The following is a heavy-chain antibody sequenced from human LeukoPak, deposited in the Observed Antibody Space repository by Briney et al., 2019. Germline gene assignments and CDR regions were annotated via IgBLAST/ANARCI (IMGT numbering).Heavy chain of an antibody. Sequence: QPGGSLRLSCAASGFTFSSYAMSWVRQAPGKGLEWVSAISGSGGSTYYADSVKGRFTISRDNSKNTLYLQMNSLRAEDTAVYYCAKVTPDDILTGSLADPWGQGTLVTVSS. CDR2: ISGSGGST. CDR3: AKVTPDDILTGSLADP. V-gene: IGHV3-23*01. D-gene: IGHD3-9*01. CDR1: GFTFSSYA. J-gene: IGHJ5*02.